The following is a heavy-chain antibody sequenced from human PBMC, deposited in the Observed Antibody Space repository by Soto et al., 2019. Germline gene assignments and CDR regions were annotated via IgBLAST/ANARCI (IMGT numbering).Heavy chain of an antibody. CDR1: GYTFTSYG. Sequence: ASVKVSCKASGYTFTSYGISWVRQAPGQGLEWMGWISAYNGNTNYAQKLQGRVTTTTDTSTSTAYMELRSLRSEDTAVYYCARDTGDYPAYYYYGMDVWGQGTTVTVSS. CDR3: ARDTGDYPAYYYYGMDV. D-gene: IGHD4-17*01. CDR2: ISAYNGNT. V-gene: IGHV1-18*04. J-gene: IGHJ6*02.